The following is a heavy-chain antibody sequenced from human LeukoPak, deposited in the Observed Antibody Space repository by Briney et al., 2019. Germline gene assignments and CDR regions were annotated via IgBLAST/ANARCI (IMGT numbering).Heavy chain of an antibody. CDR3: ARDRSGSYPETYGMDV. J-gene: IGHJ6*02. Sequence: PGGSLRLSCAASGFTFSSYSMNWVRQAPGKGLEWVSSISSSSSYMFYADSMKGRFTISRDNAKNSLYLQMNSLRAEDTAAYYCARDRSGSYPETYGMDVWGQGTTVTVSS. D-gene: IGHD1-26*01. CDR1: GFTFSSYS. V-gene: IGHV3-21*01. CDR2: ISSSSSYM.